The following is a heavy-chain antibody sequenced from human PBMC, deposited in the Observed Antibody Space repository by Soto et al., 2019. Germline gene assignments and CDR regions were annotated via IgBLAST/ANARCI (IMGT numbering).Heavy chain of an antibody. V-gene: IGHV1-8*01. CDR2: MNPNSGNT. D-gene: IGHD3-10*01. CDR1: GYTFKSYD. J-gene: IGHJ2*01. CDR3: ARAVRGSYAYWYFDL. Sequence: QVQLVQSGAEVKKPGASVKVSCKASGYTFKSYDINWVRQATGQGLEWMGWMNPNSGNTGYAQKFQGRVTMTRNTSISTAYMEVSSLRSEDTAVYYCARAVRGSYAYWYFDLGGRGTLVTVFS.